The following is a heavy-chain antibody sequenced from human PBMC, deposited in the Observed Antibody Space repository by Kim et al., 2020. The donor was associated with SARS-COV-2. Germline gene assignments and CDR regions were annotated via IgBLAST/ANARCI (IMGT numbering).Heavy chain of an antibody. CDR1: GGSISSYY. D-gene: IGHD3-3*01. CDR3: ARRPGGYDFWSGYEDY. V-gene: IGHV4-59*13. Sequence: SETLSLTCTVSGGSISSYYWSWIRQPPGKGLEWIGYIYYSGSTNYNPSLKSRVTISVDTSKNQFSLKLSSVTAADTAVYYCARRPGGYDFWSGYEDYWGQGTLVTVSS. J-gene: IGHJ4*02. CDR2: IYYSGST.